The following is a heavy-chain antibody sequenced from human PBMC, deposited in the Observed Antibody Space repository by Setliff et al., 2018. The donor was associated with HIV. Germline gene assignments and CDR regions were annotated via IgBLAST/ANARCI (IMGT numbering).Heavy chain of an antibody. CDR2: IDWDDDV. Sequence: SGPTLVNPTQTLTLTCTFSGFSLTTSGMRVNWIRQPPGKALEWLARIDWDDDVFYSTSLKTRLTISKDTSKNQVVLTMTNMDPVDTATYYCARFYSNYAAFDSWGQGTLVTVSS. CDR1: GFSLTTSGMR. J-gene: IGHJ4*02. CDR3: ARFYSNYAAFDS. V-gene: IGHV2-70*04. D-gene: IGHD4-4*01.